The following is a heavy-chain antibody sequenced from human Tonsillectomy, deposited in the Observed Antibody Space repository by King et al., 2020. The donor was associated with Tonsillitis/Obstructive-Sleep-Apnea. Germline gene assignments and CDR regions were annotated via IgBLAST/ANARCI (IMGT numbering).Heavy chain of an antibody. CDR1: GFTFSSYG. V-gene: IGHV3-30*18. Sequence: VQLVQSGGGVVQPGRSLRLSCAASGFTFSSYGMHWVRQAPGKGLEWVAVILYDGSNKYYADSVKGRFTISRDNSKNTLYLQMNSLRAEDTAVYYCAKASCGYCSSTSCKVIDYWGQGTLVTVSS. J-gene: IGHJ4*02. CDR3: AKASCGYCSSTSCKVIDY. D-gene: IGHD2-2*03. CDR2: ILYDGSNK.